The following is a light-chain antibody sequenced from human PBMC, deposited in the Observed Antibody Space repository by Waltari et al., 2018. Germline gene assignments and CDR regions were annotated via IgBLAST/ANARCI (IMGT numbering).Light chain of an antibody. V-gene: IGKV3-11*01. CDR2: DAS. CDR1: QSVSSY. J-gene: IGKJ2*01. Sequence: CRASQSVSSYLAWYQQKPGQAPRLLNYDASNRATGIPARFSGSGSGTDFTLTISSLEPEDFAVYYCQQRSNWPPYTFGQGTKLEIK. CDR3: QQRSNWPPYT.